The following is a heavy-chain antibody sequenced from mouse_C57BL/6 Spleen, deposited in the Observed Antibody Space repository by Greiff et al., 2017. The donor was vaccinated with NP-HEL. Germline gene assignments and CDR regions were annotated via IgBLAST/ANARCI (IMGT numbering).Heavy chain of an antibody. D-gene: IGHD2-2*01. CDR2: IDPETGGT. CDR3: TRGYDGWYFDV. J-gene: IGHJ1*03. CDR1: GYTFTDYE. Sequence: VKLMESGAELVRPGASVTLSCKASGYTFTDYEMHWVKQTPVHGLEWIGAIDPETGGTAYNQKFKGKAILTADKSSSTAYMELRSLTSEDSAVYYCTRGYDGWYFDVWGTGTTVTVSS. V-gene: IGHV1-15*01.